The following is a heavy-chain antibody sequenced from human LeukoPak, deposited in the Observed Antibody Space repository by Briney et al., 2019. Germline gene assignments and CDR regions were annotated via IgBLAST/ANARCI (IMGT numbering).Heavy chain of an antibody. J-gene: IGHJ5*02. CDR1: GYTFTYYD. CDR3: ARVVREWSCFDP. Sequence: ASVKVSCKASGYTFTYYDINWIRQAPGQRLEWVGWINPKSGGTNYAQKFKGIITMTRYTSIRTAYMEMSRLTSDDTAVYYCARVVREWSCFDPWGQGTLVTVSS. D-gene: IGHD2-8*01. CDR2: INPKSGGT. V-gene: IGHV1-2*02.